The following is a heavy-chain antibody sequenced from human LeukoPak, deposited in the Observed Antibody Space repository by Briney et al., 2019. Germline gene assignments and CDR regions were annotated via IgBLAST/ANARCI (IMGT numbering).Heavy chain of an antibody. CDR2: IYPGDSET. Sequence: GESLKISCKGSGYSFTSYWIGWVRQMPGKGLEWMGIIYPGDSETTYSPSFQGQVTISVDKSISTAYLQWSSLKASDTAMYYCARRGGSYYTEFDYWGQGTLVTDSS. CDR3: ARRGGSYYTEFDY. D-gene: IGHD1-26*01. CDR1: GYSFTSYW. V-gene: IGHV5-51*01. J-gene: IGHJ4*02.